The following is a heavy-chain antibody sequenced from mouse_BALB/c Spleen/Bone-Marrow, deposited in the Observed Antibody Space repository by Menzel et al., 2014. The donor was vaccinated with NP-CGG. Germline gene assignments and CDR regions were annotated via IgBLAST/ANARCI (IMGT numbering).Heavy chain of an antibody. CDR2: INNGGTYT. Sequence: EVMLVESGGDLVKPGGSLKLSCAASGFTFSSYGMSWVRQTPDKRLEWVATINNGGTYTYYPDSVKGRFTISRDNAKNTLYLQMSSPKSEDTAMYYCALNWDSAYWGQGTLVTVSA. J-gene: IGHJ3*01. V-gene: IGHV5-6*01. CDR1: GFTFSSYG. CDR3: ALNWDSAY. D-gene: IGHD4-1*02.